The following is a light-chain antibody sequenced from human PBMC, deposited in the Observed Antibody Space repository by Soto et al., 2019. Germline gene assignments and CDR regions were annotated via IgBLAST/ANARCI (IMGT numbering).Light chain of an antibody. V-gene: IGKV3-20*01. CDR3: QQYSSSPTYT. CDR2: GAS. Sequence: EIVLTQSPGTLSLSPGERATLSCRASQSVSSSYLAWYQQKPGQAPRLLIYGASSRATGIPDRFSGSGSGTDFTLTISRLEPEECAVYYCQQYSSSPTYTVGQGTKLEIK. CDR1: QSVSSSY. J-gene: IGKJ2*01.